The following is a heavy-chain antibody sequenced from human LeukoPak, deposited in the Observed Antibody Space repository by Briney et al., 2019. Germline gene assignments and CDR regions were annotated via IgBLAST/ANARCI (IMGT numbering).Heavy chain of an antibody. CDR1: GGSISSYY. Sequence: SETLSLTCTVSGGSISSYYWSWIRQPPGKGLEWIGSIYYSGTTYYNLSLKSRVTISVDTSKNQFSLKLSSVTAADTAVYYCATTTIRLGYWGQGTLVTVSS. D-gene: IGHD1-26*01. V-gene: IGHV4-39*07. CDR2: IYYSGTT. J-gene: IGHJ4*02. CDR3: ATTTIRLGY.